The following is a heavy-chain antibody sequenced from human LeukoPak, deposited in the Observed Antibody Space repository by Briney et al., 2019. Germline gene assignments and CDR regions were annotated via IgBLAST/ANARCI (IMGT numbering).Heavy chain of an antibody. V-gene: IGHV4-34*01. CDR2: INHSGST. CDR3: ARGGRHGGKLDY. CDR1: GGSFSGYY. D-gene: IGHD4-23*01. Sequence: SETLSLTCAVYGGSFSGYYWSWIRQPPGKGLEWIGEINHSGSTNYNPSLKSRVTISVDTSKNQFSLKLSSVTAADTAVYYCARGGRHGGKLDYWGQGTLVTVSS. J-gene: IGHJ4*02.